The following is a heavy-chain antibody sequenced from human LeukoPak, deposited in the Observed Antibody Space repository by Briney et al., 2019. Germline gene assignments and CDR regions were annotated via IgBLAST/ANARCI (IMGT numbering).Heavy chain of an antibody. CDR1: GGSISSYY. CDR2: IYTSGST. J-gene: IGHJ6*03. CDR3: ARDAEEGVPAAAEYYYYYYMDV. V-gene: IGHV4-4*07. Sequence: PSETLSLTCTVSGGSISSYYWSWIRQPAGKGLEWIGRIYTSGSTNYNPSLKSRVTMSVDTSKNQFSLKLSSVTAADTAVYYCARDAEEGVPAAAEYYYYYYMDVWGKGTTVTVSS. D-gene: IGHD2-2*01.